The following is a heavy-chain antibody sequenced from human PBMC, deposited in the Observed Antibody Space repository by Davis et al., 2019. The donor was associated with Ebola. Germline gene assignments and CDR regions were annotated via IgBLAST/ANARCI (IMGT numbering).Heavy chain of an antibody. CDR3: VKDRFTVVVVHGGFDY. CDR1: GFTFSSYT. Sequence: GESLKISCAASGFTFSSYTLHWVRQAPGKGLEWVSTLGTSADTYYAESVKGRFTISRDNSKDTLYLQMRSLRTEDTAVYYCVKDRFTVVVVHGGFDYWGQGTLVTVSS. V-gene: IGHV3-64D*06. D-gene: IGHD2-15*01. CDR2: LGTSADT. J-gene: IGHJ4*02.